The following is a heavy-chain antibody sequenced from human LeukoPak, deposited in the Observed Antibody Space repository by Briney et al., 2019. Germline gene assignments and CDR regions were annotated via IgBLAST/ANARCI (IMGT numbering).Heavy chain of an antibody. V-gene: IGHV1-2*02. CDR1: GYTFTGHY. CDR2: INPSSSVT. Sequence: ASVKVSCKASGYTFTGHYVHWLRQAPGQGLEWMGWINPSSSVTNYAQKFQGRVTLTRDTSISTAYMELSRLTSDDTAVYYCARDRYASSEYYYYWGQGTLVTVSS. J-gene: IGHJ4*02. D-gene: IGHD3-22*01. CDR3: ARDRYASSEYYYY.